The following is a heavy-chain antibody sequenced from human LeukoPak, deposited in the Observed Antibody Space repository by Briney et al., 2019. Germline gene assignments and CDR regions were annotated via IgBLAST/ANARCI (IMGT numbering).Heavy chain of an antibody. D-gene: IGHD3-22*01. CDR1: GYTFTGYD. CDR2: INPNSGGT. J-gene: IGHJ3*02. V-gene: IGHV1-2*02. Sequence: ASVKVSCKASGYTFTGYDMHWVRQAPGQGLEWMGWINPNSGGTNYAQKFQGRVTMTRDTSISTAYMELSRLRSDDTAVYYCARDSGYGSSGYYYPGAFDIWGQGTMVTVSS. CDR3: ARDSGYGSSGYYYPGAFDI.